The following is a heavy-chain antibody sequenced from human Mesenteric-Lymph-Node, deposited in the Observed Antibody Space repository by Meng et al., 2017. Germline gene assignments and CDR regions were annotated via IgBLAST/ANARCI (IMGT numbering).Heavy chain of an antibody. Sequence: GESLKISCAASEFTFSSYAMHWVRQAPGKGLEWVAVISYDGSNKYYADSVKGRFTISRDNSKNTLYLQMNSLRLDDTAVYYCARGFGDYGWILDSWGQGAVVTVSS. CDR1: EFTFSSYA. V-gene: IGHV3-30*04. D-gene: IGHD4/OR15-4a*01. J-gene: IGHJ4*02. CDR2: ISYDGSNK. CDR3: ARGFGDYGWILDS.